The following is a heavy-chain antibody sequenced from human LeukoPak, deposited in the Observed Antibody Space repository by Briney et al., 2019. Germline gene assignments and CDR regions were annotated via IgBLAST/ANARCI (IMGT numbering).Heavy chain of an antibody. CDR3: ARQNRGGGLTGTLGDYYYSSYMDV. J-gene: IGHJ6*03. CDR1: GGSINSYY. Sequence: PSETLSLTCTVSGGSINSYYWSWIRQPPGNALEGIGYIYYSGSTNYNPSLKHRVTISLYTFKNQFSLKLRSVTAADTAVYYCARQNRGGGLTGTLGDYYYSSYMDVWGKGTTVTVSS. D-gene: IGHD1-20*01. V-gene: IGHV4-59*01. CDR2: IYYSGST.